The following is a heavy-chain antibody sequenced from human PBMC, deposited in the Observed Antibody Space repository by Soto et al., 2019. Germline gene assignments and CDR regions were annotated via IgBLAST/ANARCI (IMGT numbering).Heavy chain of an antibody. CDR2: IIPIFGTT. Sequence: QVQLMQSGAEVKTPGSSVKVSCKASGGTVRTSAVTWVRQAAGQGLEWLGGIIPIFGTTDYARKFQGRVTMTAAESTSTGFIELSSLTSEDTAVYYCARGVGAYYVAYWGQGTLVTVSS. CDR1: GGTVRTSA. CDR3: ARGVGAYYVAY. V-gene: IGHV1-69*01. J-gene: IGHJ4*02. D-gene: IGHD1-26*01.